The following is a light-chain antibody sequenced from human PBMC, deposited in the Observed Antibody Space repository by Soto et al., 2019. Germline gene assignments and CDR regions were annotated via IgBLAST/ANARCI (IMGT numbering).Light chain of an antibody. V-gene: IGLV1-47*01. CDR3: AAWDDSLSGPL. Sequence: QSLLTQAPSASGTPVGKFYISCSGSGSNIGSNYVYWYQQLPGTAPKLLIYKNNQLPSRVPDRFSGSKSDTSASLAMSGLRSEDEADYYCAAWDDSLSGPLFGTGTKVTVL. J-gene: IGLJ1*01. CDR1: GSNIGSNY. CDR2: KNN.